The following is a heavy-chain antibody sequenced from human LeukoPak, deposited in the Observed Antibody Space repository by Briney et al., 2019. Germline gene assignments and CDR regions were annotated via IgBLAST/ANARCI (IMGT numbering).Heavy chain of an antibody. D-gene: IGHD3-10*01. Sequence: GGSLRLSCAASGFPFNTYWMTWVRQAPGKGLEWVANIKEDGSEEHYVDSVKGRFTISRDNAKNSLYLQMNSLRAEDTAVYYCACFRGENWGQGTLVTVSS. V-gene: IGHV3-7*01. CDR3: ACFRGEN. CDR1: GFPFNTYW. CDR2: IKEDGSEE. J-gene: IGHJ4*02.